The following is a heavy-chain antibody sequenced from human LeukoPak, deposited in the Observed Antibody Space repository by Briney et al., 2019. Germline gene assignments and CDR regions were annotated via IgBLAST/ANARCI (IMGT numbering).Heavy chain of an antibody. CDR3: ARAVRQQLYYYYMDV. Sequence: GASVKVSCKASGYTFTSYDINWVRQATGQGLEWMGWMNPNSGNTGYAQKFQGRVTMTRNTSISTAYMELSSLRSEDTAVYYCARAVRQQLYYYYMDVWGKGTTVTISS. D-gene: IGHD6-13*01. J-gene: IGHJ6*03. CDR1: GYTFTSYD. CDR2: MNPNSGNT. V-gene: IGHV1-8*01.